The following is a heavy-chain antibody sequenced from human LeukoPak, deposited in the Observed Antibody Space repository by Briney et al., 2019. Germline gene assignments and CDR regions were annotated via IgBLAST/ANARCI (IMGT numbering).Heavy chain of an antibody. CDR1: GYAISSGSY. CDR3: ARAHITIFPLYYFDY. CDR2: ISHRGST. V-gene: IGHV4-38-2*02. J-gene: IGHJ4*02. Sequence: SETLSLTCSVSGYAISSGSYWGWVRQPPGKGLEWIGTISHRGSTYYNPSLKSRVTISIHTSKNQVSLNLISVTAADTAVYYCARAHITIFPLYYFDYWGQGTLVTVSS. D-gene: IGHD3-3*01.